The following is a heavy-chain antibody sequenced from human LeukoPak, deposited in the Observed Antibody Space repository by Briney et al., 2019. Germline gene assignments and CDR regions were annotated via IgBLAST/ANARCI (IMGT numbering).Heavy chain of an antibody. J-gene: IGHJ3*02. V-gene: IGHV3-7*01. CDR3: ARIRDGYCISTSCRGAFDI. D-gene: IGHD2-2*03. CDR1: GFGFGSYW. Sequence: PGGSLRLSCAASGFGFGSYWMSWVRQAPGKGLEWGANIKQDGSEKYYVDSVKGRSTISRDNAKNSLYLQMNSLRAKDTAVYYCARIRDGYCISTSCRGAFDIWGQGTVVTVSS. CDR2: IKQDGSEK.